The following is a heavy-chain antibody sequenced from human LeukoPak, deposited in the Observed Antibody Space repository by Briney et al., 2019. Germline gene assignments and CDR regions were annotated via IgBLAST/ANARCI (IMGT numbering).Heavy chain of an antibody. V-gene: IGHV3-9*01. J-gene: IGHJ4*02. Sequence: KPGGSLRLSCAASGFTFDDYAMHWVRQAPGKGLEWVSGTSWNSGSIGYADSVKGRFTISRDNTKNTLYLQMNSLRAEDTAVYYCARDPLDFWGQGTLVTVSS. CDR2: TSWNSGSI. CDR1: GFTFDDYA. CDR3: ARDPLDF.